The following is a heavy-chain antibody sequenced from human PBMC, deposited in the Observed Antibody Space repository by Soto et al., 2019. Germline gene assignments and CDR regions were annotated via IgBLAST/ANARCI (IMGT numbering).Heavy chain of an antibody. D-gene: IGHD6-19*01. CDR3: ARVNSGRNWFDP. J-gene: IGHJ5*02. Sequence: SETLSLTCTVSGDSVSSASFYWIWIRQAPGKGLERIGFIYFSGSTNYNPSLKSRVTMSLDTSKNQFSLKLRSVTPADTAVYFCARVNSGRNWFDPWGQGTLVTVSS. CDR1: GDSVSSASFY. CDR2: IYFSGST. V-gene: IGHV4-61*01.